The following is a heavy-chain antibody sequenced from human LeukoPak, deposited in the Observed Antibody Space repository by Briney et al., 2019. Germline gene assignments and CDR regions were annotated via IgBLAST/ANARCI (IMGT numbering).Heavy chain of an antibody. V-gene: IGHV3-53*01. J-gene: IGHJ4*02. CDR2: IYSGGST. CDR1: GFTVSSNY. CDR3: ARDRGSSSPGFVY. D-gene: IGHD1-26*01. Sequence: GGSLRLSCAASGFTVSSNYMSWVRQAPGRGREWVSVIYSGGSTYYADSVKGRFTISRDNSKNTLYLQMNSLRAEDTAVYYCARDRGSSSPGFVYWGQGTLVTVSS.